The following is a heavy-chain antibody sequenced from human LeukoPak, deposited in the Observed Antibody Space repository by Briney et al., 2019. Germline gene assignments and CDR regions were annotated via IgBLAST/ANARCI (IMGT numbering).Heavy chain of an antibody. CDR3: ARHDYGGNFDI. V-gene: IGHV3-33*08. CDR1: GFTFSTYG. J-gene: IGHJ3*02. D-gene: IGHD4-23*01. Sequence: GGSLRLSCAASGFTFSTYGMHWVRQAPGKGLEWVAVIWFDGSNKYYADSVKGRFTISRDNAKNSLYLQMNSLRAEDTAVYYCARHDYGGNFDIWGQGTMVTVSS. CDR2: IWFDGSNK.